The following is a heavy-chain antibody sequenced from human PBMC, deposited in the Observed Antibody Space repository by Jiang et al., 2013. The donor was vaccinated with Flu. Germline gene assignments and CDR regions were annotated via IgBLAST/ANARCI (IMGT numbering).Heavy chain of an antibody. D-gene: IGHD2-2*02. V-gene: IGHV5-51*01. CDR2: IYPGDSDT. CDR3: ARPVRYCSSTSCYTAAFDI. Sequence: GESLKISCKGSGYXFTSYWIGWVRQMPGKGLEWMGIIYPGDSDTRYSPSFQGQVTISADKSISTAYLQWSSLKASDTAMYYCARPVRYCSSTSCYTAAFDIWGQGTMVTVSS. J-gene: IGHJ3*02. CDR1: GYXFTSYW.